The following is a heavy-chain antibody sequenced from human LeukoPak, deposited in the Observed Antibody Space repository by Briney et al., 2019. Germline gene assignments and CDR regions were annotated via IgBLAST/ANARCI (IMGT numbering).Heavy chain of an antibody. J-gene: IGHJ5*02. D-gene: IGHD3-3*01. CDR3: ASSKYDFWSGFFDP. CDR1: GGSISSYY. V-gene: IGHV4-59*01. CDR2: IYYSGST. Sequence: SETLSLPCTVSGGSISSYYWSWIRQPPGKGLEWIGYIYYSGSTNYNPSLKSRVTISVDTSKNQFSLKLSSVTAADTAVYYCASSKYDFWSGFFDPWGQGTLVTVSS.